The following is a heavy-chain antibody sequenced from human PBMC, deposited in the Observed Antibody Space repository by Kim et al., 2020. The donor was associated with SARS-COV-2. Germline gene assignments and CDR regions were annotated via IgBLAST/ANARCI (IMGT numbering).Heavy chain of an antibody. CDR2: IWYDGSNK. CDR3: AKEAYSGSGDYYYYYGMDV. CDR1: GFTFSSYG. Sequence: GGSLRLSCAASGFTFSSYGMHWVRQAPGKGLEWVAVIWYDGSNKYYADSVKGRFTISRDNSKNTLYLQMNSLRAEDTAVYYCAKEAYSGSGDYYYYYGMDVWGQGTTVTVSS. J-gene: IGHJ6*02. V-gene: IGHV3-33*06. D-gene: IGHD5-12*01.